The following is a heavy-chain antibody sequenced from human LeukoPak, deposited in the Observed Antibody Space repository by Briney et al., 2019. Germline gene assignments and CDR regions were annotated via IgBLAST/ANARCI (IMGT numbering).Heavy chain of an antibody. J-gene: IGHJ4*02. CDR1: GFTFSRYA. CDR2: ISGSGGST. D-gene: IGHD3-10*01. Sequence: GGSLRLSCAASGFTFSRYAMSWVRQAPAKGLEWVSAISGSGGSTYYADSVKGRFTISRDNSKNTLYLQMNSLRAEDTAVYYCATSVWFGELFPFDYWGQGTLVTVSS. V-gene: IGHV3-23*01. CDR3: ATSVWFGELFPFDY.